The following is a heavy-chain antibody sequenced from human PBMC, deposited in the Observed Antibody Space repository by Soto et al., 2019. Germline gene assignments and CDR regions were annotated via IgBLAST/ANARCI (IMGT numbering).Heavy chain of an antibody. J-gene: IGHJ4*02. V-gene: IGHV3-33*01. D-gene: IGHD6-19*01. CDR2: IWYDGSNK. Sequence: QVQLVESGGGVVQPGRSLRLSCAASGFTFSSYGMHWVRQAPGKGLEWVAVIWYDGSNKYYADSVKGRFTISRDNSMNTLYLQMNSLRAEDTAVYYCARDRDSSGWYQFDYWGQGTLVTVSS. CDR1: GFTFSSYG. CDR3: ARDRDSSGWYQFDY.